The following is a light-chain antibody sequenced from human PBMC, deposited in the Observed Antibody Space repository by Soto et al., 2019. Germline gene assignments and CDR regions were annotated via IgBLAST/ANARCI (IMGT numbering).Light chain of an antibody. Sequence: DIRMTQSPSTLSASIGDRVTITCRASQSVRFWLAWYQQKPGRAPRLLIYDASSLETGVPSRFSGSGAETEFSLTIISLQPDDFATYYCQHYSSYSFTFGPGTKVEVK. CDR3: QHYSSYSFT. CDR2: DAS. V-gene: IGKV1-5*01. J-gene: IGKJ3*01. CDR1: QSVRFW.